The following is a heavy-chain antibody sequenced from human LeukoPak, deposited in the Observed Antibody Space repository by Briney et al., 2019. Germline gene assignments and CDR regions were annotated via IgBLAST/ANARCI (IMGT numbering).Heavy chain of an antibody. CDR2: INPNSGGT. CDR1: GYTFTGHY. Sequence: ASVKVSCKASGYTFTGHYIHWVRQAPRQGLEWMGFINPNSGGTNYAQKFQGRVTMTRDTYITTAYMELRRVTSDDTAAYYCARVGHTSGWDFDYWGQGTLVTVSS. V-gene: IGHV1-2*02. J-gene: IGHJ4*02. CDR3: ARVGHTSGWDFDY. D-gene: IGHD6-19*01.